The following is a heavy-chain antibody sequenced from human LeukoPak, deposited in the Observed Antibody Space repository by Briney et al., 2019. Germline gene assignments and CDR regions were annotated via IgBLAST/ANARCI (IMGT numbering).Heavy chain of an antibody. D-gene: IGHD2-21*02. J-gene: IGHJ4*02. CDR1: GGSISSSSYY. Sequence: PSETLSLTCTVSGGSISSSSYYWGWIRQPPGKGLEWIGSIYYSGSTYYNPSLKSRVTISVDTSKNQFSLKLSSVTAADTAVYYCACLVMVTAMVNRRYFDYWGQGTLVTVSS. V-gene: IGHV4-39*01. CDR3: ACLVMVTAMVNRRYFDY. CDR2: IYYSGST.